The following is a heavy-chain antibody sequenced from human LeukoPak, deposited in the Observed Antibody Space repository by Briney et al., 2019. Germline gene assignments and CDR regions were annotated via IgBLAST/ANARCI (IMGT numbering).Heavy chain of an antibody. V-gene: IGHV4-30-2*01. Sequence: SQTLSLTCAVSGGSISSGGYSWSWIRQPPGKGLEWIGYIYHSGSTYYNPSLKSRVTISVDRSKNQFSLKLSSVTAADTAVYYCARGRGSCSGGSCYVDYWGQGTLVTVSS. J-gene: IGHJ4*02. D-gene: IGHD2-15*01. CDR3: ARGRGSCSGGSCYVDY. CDR1: GGSISSGGYS. CDR2: IYHSGST.